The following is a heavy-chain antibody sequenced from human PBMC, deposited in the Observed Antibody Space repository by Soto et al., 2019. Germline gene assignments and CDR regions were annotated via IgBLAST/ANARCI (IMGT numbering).Heavy chain of an antibody. CDR1: GFNFDTFA. CDR3: AVGGLGLVNGYNWFDP. D-gene: IGHD3-9*01. CDR2: VSASGTSS. V-gene: IGHV3-23*01. J-gene: IGHJ5*02. Sequence: QPGGSLRLSCAASGFNFDTFAMSWVRQAPGKGLEWVSVVSASGTSSFDGYSVKGRFTISRDNTNNTVFLHMTSLRAEDTAVYYCAVGGLGLVNGYNWFDPRGRGTLVTVSS.